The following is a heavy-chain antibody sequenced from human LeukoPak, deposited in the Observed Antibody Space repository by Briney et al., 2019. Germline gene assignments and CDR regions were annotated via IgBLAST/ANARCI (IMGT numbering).Heavy chain of an antibody. CDR1: GFTFSSYE. Sequence: GGSLRLSCAASGFTFSSYEMNWVRQAPGKGLEWVSYISSSGSTIYYADSVKGRFTISRDNSKNTLYLQMNSLRAEDTAVYYCAKQYGSGSYKPFDYWGQGTLVTVSS. CDR3: AKQYGSGSYKPFDY. CDR2: ISSSGSTI. J-gene: IGHJ4*02. D-gene: IGHD3-10*01. V-gene: IGHV3-48*03.